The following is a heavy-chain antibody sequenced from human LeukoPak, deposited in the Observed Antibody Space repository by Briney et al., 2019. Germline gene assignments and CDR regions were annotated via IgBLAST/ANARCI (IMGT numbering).Heavy chain of an antibody. CDR1: GFTFSTYW. CDR3: ARESTVGPIQTDALDI. Sequence: PGGSLRLSCAASGFTFSTYWMHWVRQAPGKGLVWASRINNEETAANYADSVQGRFTISRDNANNMLYLQMDSLRAEDTAVYYCARESTVGPIQTDALDIWGQGTMVTVSS. V-gene: IGHV3-74*01. D-gene: IGHD1-26*01. CDR2: INNEETAA. J-gene: IGHJ3*02.